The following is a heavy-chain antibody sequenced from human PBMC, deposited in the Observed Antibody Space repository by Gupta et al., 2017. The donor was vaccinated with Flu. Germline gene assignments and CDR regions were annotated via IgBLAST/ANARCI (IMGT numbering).Heavy chain of an antibody. J-gene: IGHJ5*02. V-gene: IGHV3-11*01. CDR2: INGESTII. CDR3: ARVRGKFDP. Sequence: MSWIRQAPGKGLEWITYINGESTIIYYADSVKGRFYVSRDNAKNSVFLQMNNLRVDDTAVYYCARVRGKFDPWGQGSLVTVS.